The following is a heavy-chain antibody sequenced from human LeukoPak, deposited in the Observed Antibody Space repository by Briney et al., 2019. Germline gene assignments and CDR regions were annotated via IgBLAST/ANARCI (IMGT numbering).Heavy chain of an antibody. Sequence: PGGSLRLSCAASGFTVSSNYMSWVRQAPGKGLEWVSFIHSDNTHYSDSVKGRFTISRDNSKNTRYLQMNSLRAEDTAVYYCARRAGAYSHPYDYWGQGTLVTVSS. D-gene: IGHD4/OR15-4a*01. CDR1: GFTVSSNY. CDR2: IHSDNT. CDR3: ARRAGAYSHPYDY. J-gene: IGHJ4*02. V-gene: IGHV3-53*01.